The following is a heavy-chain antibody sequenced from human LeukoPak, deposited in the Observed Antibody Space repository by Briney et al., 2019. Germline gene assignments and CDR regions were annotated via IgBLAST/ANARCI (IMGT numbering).Heavy chain of an antibody. V-gene: IGHV6-1*01. CDR3: ARGAEQYYDILTGYYSNYYYYYMDV. D-gene: IGHD3-9*01. J-gene: IGHJ6*03. Sequence: SQTLSLTCAISGDSVSSNSAAWNWIRQSPSRGPEWLGRTYYRSKWYNDYAVSVKSRITINPDTSKNQFSLQLNSVTPEDTAVYYCARGAEQYYDILTGYYSNYYYYYMDVWGKGTTVTVSS. CDR1: GDSVSSNSAA. CDR2: TYYRSKWYN.